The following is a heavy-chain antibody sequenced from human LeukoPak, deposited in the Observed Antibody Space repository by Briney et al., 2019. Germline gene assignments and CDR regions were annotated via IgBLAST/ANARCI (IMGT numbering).Heavy chain of an antibody. CDR1: GGSISSYY. CDR3: ARVRYSSGWYNWFDP. Sequence: SETLSLTCTASGGSISSYYWSWIRQPAGKGLEWIGRIYTSGSTNYNPSLKSRVTMSVDTSKNQFSLKLSSVTAADTAVYYCARVRYSSGWYNWFDPWGQGTLVTVSS. CDR2: IYTSGST. D-gene: IGHD6-19*01. J-gene: IGHJ5*02. V-gene: IGHV4-4*07.